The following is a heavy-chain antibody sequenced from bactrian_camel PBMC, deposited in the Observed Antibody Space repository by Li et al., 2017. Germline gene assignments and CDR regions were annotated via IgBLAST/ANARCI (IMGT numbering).Heavy chain of an antibody. D-gene: IGHD3*01. CDR1: GYTNSVNC. J-gene: IGHJ4*01. Sequence: QLVESGGGSVQAGGSLRLSCAASGYTNSVNCMGWFRQAPGKEREGVAAVCTRGASTYYVDSVEGRFTISRDNAKDTSYLQMNSLKIEDTAVYYCALGSSRQATMTARGKGTQVTVS. CDR2: VCTRGAST. V-gene: IGHV3S54*01.